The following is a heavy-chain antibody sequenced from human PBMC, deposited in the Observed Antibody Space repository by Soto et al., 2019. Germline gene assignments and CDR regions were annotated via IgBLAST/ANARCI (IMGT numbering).Heavy chain of an antibody. J-gene: IGHJ4*02. CDR2: ISYDGSNK. D-gene: IGHD1-26*01. CDR1: GFTFSSYG. V-gene: IGHV3-30*18. Sequence: GGSLRLSCAASGFTFSSYGMHWVRQAPGKGLEWVAVISYDGSNKYYADSVKGRFTISRDNSKNTLYLQMNSLRAEDTAVYYCAKDMYSGCRPGYWGQGTLVTASS. CDR3: AKDMYSGCRPGY.